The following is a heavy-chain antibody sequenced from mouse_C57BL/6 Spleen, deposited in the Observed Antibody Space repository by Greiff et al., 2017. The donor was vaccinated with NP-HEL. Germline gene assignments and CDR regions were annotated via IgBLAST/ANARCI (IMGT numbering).Heavy chain of an antibody. Sequence: QVQLQQSGPELVKPGASVKISCKASGYAFSSSWMNWVKQRPGKGLEWIGRIYPGDGDTNYNGKFKGKATLTADKSSSTAYMQLSSLTSEDSAVYFCAALYDGYPLDYWGQGTTLTVSS. V-gene: IGHV1-82*01. J-gene: IGHJ2*01. D-gene: IGHD2-3*01. CDR3: AALYDGYPLDY. CDR1: GYAFSSSW. CDR2: IYPGDGDT.